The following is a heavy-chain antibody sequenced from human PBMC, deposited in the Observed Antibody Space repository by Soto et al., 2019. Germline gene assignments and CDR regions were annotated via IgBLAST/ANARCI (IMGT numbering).Heavy chain of an antibody. CDR2: INSDGSST. CDR1: GCTFSSYG. V-gene: IGHV3-74*01. Sequence: PGGSLRLSCAAAGCTFSSYGMHWVRQAPGKGLVWVSRINSDGSSTSYADAVKGRFTISRDNAKNTLYLQMNSLRAEDTAVYYCARGPPAAGYCDYWGQGTLVTVSS. D-gene: IGHD3-22*01. J-gene: IGHJ4*02. CDR3: ARGPPAAGYCDY.